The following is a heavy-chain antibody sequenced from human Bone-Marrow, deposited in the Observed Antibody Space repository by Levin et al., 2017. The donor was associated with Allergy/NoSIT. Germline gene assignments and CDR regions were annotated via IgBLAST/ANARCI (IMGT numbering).Heavy chain of an antibody. J-gene: IGHJ4*02. CDR3: ARVRATSLSWYFDY. Sequence: GGSLRLSCEASGFTFSSYWMHWVRQAPGKGLVGVSRINSDGSDATYADSLKGRFTVSRDYVKNILYLQMNSLRAEDTAVYYCARVRATSLSWYFDYWGPGTLVSVSS. V-gene: IGHV3-74*01. CDR2: INSDGSDA. CDR1: GFTFSSYW. D-gene: IGHD1-26*01.